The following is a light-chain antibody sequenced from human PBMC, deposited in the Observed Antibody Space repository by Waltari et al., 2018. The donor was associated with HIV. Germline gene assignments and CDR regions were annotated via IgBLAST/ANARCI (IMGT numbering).Light chain of an antibody. J-gene: IGKJ4*01. CDR3: QYYGTSFT. V-gene: IGKV3-20*01. CDR1: QSIGTDY. CDR2: HAY. Sequence: VVLTQSPGTLSLSPGERASLSCRASQSIGTDYLAWYHQKPGQAPRLLIYHAYSRATGIPDRFSGSGSGTDFTLTISGLEPDHFAVYYCQYYGTSFTFGGGTKVEIK.